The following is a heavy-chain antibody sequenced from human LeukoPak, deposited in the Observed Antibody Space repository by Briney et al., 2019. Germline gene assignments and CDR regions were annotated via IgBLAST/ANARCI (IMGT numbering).Heavy chain of an antibody. D-gene: IGHD6-13*01. CDR1: GGSISSSSYY. J-gene: IGHJ4*02. V-gene: IGHV4-39*01. Sequence: PSETLSLTCTVSGGSISSSSYYWGWIRQPPGKGLEWIGSIYYSGSAYYNPSLKSRVTISVDTSKNQFSLKLSSVTAADTAVYYCARKEKGSSSRKLDYWGQGTLVTVSS. CDR2: IYYSGSA. CDR3: ARKEKGSSSRKLDY.